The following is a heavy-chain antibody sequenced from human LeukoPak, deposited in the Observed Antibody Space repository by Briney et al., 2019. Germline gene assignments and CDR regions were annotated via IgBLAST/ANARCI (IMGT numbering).Heavy chain of an antibody. D-gene: IGHD7-27*01. CDR2: IYPGDSDT. J-gene: IGHJ4*02. V-gene: IGHV5-51*01. CDR1: GYNFGTSW. CDR3: ARLTGDGVGHEFDY. Sequence: GESLKISCKGSGYNFGTSWIGRERQMPGKGLEWMGIIYPGDSDTRYSPSFQGQVTISADKSINTAYLQWSSLKASDTAMYYCARLTGDGVGHEFDYWGQGTLVTVSS.